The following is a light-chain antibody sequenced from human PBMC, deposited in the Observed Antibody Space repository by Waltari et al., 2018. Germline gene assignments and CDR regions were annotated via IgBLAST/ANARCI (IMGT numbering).Light chain of an antibody. Sequence: IVMTQSPDSLAGSLGERATIICKSSHSLFYRPNNKKDRAWYQQKPGQPPKLLISYASTRESGVPDRISGSGSGTDFTLTISSLQAEDVAVYFCQQSYTSPFTFGGGTKVEL. CDR1: HSLFYRPNNKKD. V-gene: IGKV4-1*01. J-gene: IGKJ4*01. CDR3: QQSYTSPFT. CDR2: YAS.